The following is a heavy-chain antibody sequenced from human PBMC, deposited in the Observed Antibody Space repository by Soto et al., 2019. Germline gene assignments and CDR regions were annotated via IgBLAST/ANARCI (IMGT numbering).Heavy chain of an antibody. V-gene: IGHV3-23*01. CDR3: EKEAYDSSGYYYFDY. D-gene: IGHD3-22*01. J-gene: IGHJ4*02. Sequence: GGSLRLSCAASGFTFSSYAMSWVRQAPGKGLEWVSAISGSGGSTYYADSVKGRFTISRDNSKNKLYLQMNSLRAEDTAGYYCEKEAYDSSGYYYFDYWGQGTLVTVSS. CDR2: ISGSGGST. CDR1: GFTFSSYA.